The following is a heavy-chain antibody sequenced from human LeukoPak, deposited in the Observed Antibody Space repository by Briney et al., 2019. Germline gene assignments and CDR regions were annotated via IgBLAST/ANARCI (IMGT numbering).Heavy chain of an antibody. CDR2: TYHSGST. J-gene: IGHJ4*02. Sequence: SQTLSLTCAASGGSINRGGYTWSWIRQPPGKGLEWIGYTYHSGSTYYNPSLESRVTISLDRSKNQFSLKLTSVTAADTAVYYCARGAHYNILTAYFDYWGQGTLVTVSS. CDR1: GGSINRGGYT. V-gene: IGHV4-30-2*01. D-gene: IGHD3-9*01. CDR3: ARGAHYNILTAYFDY.